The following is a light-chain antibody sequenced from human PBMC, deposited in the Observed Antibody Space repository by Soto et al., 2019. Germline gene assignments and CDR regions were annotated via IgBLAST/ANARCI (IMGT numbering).Light chain of an antibody. J-gene: IGLJ2*01. CDR1: SSDVGGYNY. V-gene: IGLV2-8*01. CDR3: SSDAGSNNLGV. Sequence: QSVLTQPPSASGSPGQSVTISCTGTSSDVGGYNYVSWYQQHPGKAPKLMIYEVSKRPSGVPDRFSGSKSGNTASLTVSGLQAEYEADYYFSSDAGSNNLGVFGGGTKLTVL. CDR2: EVS.